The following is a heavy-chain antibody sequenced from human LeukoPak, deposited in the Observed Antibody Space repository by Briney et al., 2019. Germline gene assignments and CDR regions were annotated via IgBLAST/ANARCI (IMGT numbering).Heavy chain of an antibody. J-gene: IGHJ5*02. D-gene: IGHD5-18*01. CDR3: ARGRSLGYSYGFRWFDP. CDR1: GGSLSYYY. V-gene: IGHV4-34*01. CDR2: INHRGRT. Sequence: PSETLSLTCAVHGGSLSYYYWNWIRQPPGKGLEWIGEINHRGRTSFNPSLNSRLTISVDTSKNQISLKLTSVSAADTAVYYCARGRSLGYSYGFRWFDPWGQGTLVTVSS.